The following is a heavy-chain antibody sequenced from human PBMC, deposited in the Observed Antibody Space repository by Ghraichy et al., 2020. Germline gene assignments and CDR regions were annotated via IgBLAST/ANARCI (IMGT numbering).Heavy chain of an antibody. Sequence: ETLSLTCAVYGGSFSGYYWSWIRQPPGKGLEWIGEINHSGSTNYNPSLKSRVTISVDTSKNQFSLRLSSVTAADTAMYYCARAALTSWGQGTLVTVSS. CDR3: ARAALTS. V-gene: IGHV4-34*01. CDR2: INHSGST. D-gene: IGHD4/OR15-4a*01. CDR1: GGSFSGYY. J-gene: IGHJ4*02.